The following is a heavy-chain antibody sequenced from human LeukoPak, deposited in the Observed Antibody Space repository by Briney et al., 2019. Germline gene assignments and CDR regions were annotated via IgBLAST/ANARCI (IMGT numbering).Heavy chain of an antibody. CDR2: ITSGRTT. D-gene: IGHD3-9*01. CDR1: GFTFSSYS. CDR3: AKDKLAALRYFDRAYYFDY. Sequence: GGSLRLSCAASGFTFSSYSMTWVRQAPGKGLEWVSCITSGRTTYYADSVKGRFTISRDNAKNSLYLQMNSLRAEDTAVYYCAKDKLAALRYFDRAYYFDYWGQGTLVTVSS. V-gene: IGHV3-48*01. J-gene: IGHJ4*02.